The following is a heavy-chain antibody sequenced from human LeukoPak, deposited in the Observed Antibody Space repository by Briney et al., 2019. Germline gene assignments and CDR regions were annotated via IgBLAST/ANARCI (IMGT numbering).Heavy chain of an antibody. CDR2: IYYSGST. D-gene: IGHD2-15*01. Sequence: SETLSLTCTVSGGSIRSYYWSWIRQPPGKGLEWIGYIYYSGSTNYNPSLKSRVTISVDTSKNQIYLKLSSVTAADTAVYYCARDRGSGEDSNFWGQGTLVTVSS. V-gene: IGHV4-59*01. J-gene: IGHJ4*02. CDR3: ARDRGSGEDSNF. CDR1: GGSIRSYY.